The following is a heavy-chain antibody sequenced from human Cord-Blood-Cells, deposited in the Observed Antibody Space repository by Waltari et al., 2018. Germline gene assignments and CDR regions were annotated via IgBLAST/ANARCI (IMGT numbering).Heavy chain of an antibody. Sequence: QVQLVQFGAEVKKPGASVKVSCKASGYTFTSYDINWVRQATGQGLEWMGWMNPNSGNTGYAQKFQGRVTITRNTSISTAYMELSSLRSEDTAVYYCARGQTNYYGSGSYYNFDYWGQGTLVTVSS. CDR3: ARGQTNYYGSGSYYNFDY. CDR2: MNPNSGNT. D-gene: IGHD3-10*01. V-gene: IGHV1-8*03. CDR1: GYTFTSYD. J-gene: IGHJ4*02.